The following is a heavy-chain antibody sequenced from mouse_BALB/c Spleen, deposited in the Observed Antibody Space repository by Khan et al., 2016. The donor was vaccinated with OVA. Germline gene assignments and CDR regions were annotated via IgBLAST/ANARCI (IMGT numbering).Heavy chain of an antibody. CDR3: ARSTYRYAFAY. V-gene: IGHV3-8*02. D-gene: IGHD2-14*01. CDR2: ILYSGST. Sequence: EVQLQESGPSLVKPSQTLSLTCSVTGDSITSGYWCWIRKFPGHKLEYLGYILYSGSTYYNPSLKSRISITRQHSQNQYYLQLNSVTTEDTATYYCARSTYRYAFAYWGQGTLVTVSA. CDR1: GDSITSGY. J-gene: IGHJ3*01.